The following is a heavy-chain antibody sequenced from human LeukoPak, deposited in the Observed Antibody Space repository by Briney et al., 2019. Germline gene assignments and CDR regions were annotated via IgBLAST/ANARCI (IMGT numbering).Heavy chain of an antibody. CDR2: LNPNSDNP. V-gene: IGHV1-8*01. J-gene: IGHJ4*02. Sequence: ASVKVSCKASGYTFTSYEINWVRQATGQGLEWMGWLNPNSDNPGYAQKFQGRVTMTWNTSISTAYMELSSLRSGDTAVYYCARASPLQLWSVYHFDYWGQGTLVTVSS. D-gene: IGHD5-18*01. CDR1: GYTFTSYE. CDR3: ARASPLQLWSVYHFDY.